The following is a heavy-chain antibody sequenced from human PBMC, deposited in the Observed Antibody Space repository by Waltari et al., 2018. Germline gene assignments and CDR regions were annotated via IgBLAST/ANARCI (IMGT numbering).Heavy chain of an antibody. CDR3: ARQGIQQWLENDY. CDR1: GYSISSGYY. V-gene: IGHV4-38-2*01. Sequence: QVQLQESGPGLVKPSETLSLTCAVSGYSISSGYYWGWIRQPPGKGLEWIGSIYHSGSTYYNPSLKSRVTISVDTSKNQFSLKLSSVTAADTALYYCARQGIQQWLENDYWGQGTLVTVSS. CDR2: IYHSGST. J-gene: IGHJ4*02. D-gene: IGHD6-19*01.